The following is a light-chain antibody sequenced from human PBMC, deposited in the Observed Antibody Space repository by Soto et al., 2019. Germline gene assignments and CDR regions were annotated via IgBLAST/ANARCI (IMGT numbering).Light chain of an antibody. CDR2: DAS. CDR1: QGIRND. Sequence: DIQMTQSPSSLSASVGDRVTITCRASQGIRNDLGWYQQKPGKAPKRLIYDASSLEGGVPSRFRGSGSEREFTLTISSLQPEDFATYYCQQYLSYPWTFGQGTKVDIK. CDR3: QQYLSYPWT. V-gene: IGKV1-17*01. J-gene: IGKJ1*01.